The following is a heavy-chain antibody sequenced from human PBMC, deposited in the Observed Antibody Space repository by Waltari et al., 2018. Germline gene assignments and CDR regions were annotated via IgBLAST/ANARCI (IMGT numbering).Heavy chain of an antibody. D-gene: IGHD2-21*01. Sequence: QLQLQESGPGLVKPSETLSLTCTVSAGSISSSSDYWVWIRQPPGKGLEWIGSIYYSGSTYYNPSLKSRVTISVDTSKNQFSLKLSSVTAADTAVYYCAREFVDIVVVNPWGQGTLVTVSS. CDR2: IYYSGST. CDR1: AGSISSSSDY. V-gene: IGHV4-39*07. J-gene: IGHJ5*02. CDR3: AREFVDIVVVNP.